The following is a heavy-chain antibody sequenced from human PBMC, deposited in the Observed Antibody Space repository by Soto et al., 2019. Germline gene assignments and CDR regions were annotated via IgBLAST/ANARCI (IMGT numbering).Heavy chain of an antibody. D-gene: IGHD1-26*01. Sequence: GGSLRLSCVVSGFTFSMYWMHWVRQVPGQSPFWVSLISDDGTTTNYADSVRGRFTISRDNSKNTLYLQMNNLKPDDTAIYYCTRGPRADSSGKGAHWGQGTQVTVSS. J-gene: IGHJ4*02. V-gene: IGHV3-74*01. CDR3: TRGPRADSSGKGAH. CDR1: GFTFSMYW. CDR2: ISDDGTTT.